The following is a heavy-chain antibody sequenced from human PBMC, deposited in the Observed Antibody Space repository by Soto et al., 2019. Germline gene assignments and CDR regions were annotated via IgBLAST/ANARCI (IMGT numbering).Heavy chain of an antibody. CDR1: GFTFSSYW. J-gene: IGHJ4*02. V-gene: IGHV3-74*01. CDR3: ASHPLTMTYLDY. D-gene: IGHD3-22*01. Sequence: EVQLVESGGGLVQPGGSLRLSCAASGFTFSSYWMHWVRQAPGKGLVWVSCINSDGSSTSYADSVKGRFTISRDNAKNTVYLQMNSLRAEDTAVYYCASHPLTMTYLDYWGQGTLVTVSS. CDR2: INSDGSST.